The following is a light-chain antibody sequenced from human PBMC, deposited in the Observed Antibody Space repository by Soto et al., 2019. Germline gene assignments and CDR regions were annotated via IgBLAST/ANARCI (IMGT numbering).Light chain of an antibody. CDR1: QGISNY. J-gene: IGKJ2*03. Sequence: DIQMTQSPSSLSASVGDRVTITCQASQGISNYLAWYQQKPGKAPNLLIYDASSLETGVPSRFXGXXSGTHFTFTITNLQAEDIATYYCQQYDHHSLPPRPSFGQGTKVEIK. CDR3: QQYDHHSLPPRPS. V-gene: IGKV1-33*01. CDR2: DAS.